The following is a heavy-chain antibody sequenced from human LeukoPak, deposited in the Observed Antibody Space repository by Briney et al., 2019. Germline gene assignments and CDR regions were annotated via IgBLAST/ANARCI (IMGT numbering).Heavy chain of an antibody. D-gene: IGHD6-6*01. J-gene: IGHJ3*02. V-gene: IGHV3-30*03. Sequence: PGGSLRLSCAASGFTFSSYSMNWVRQAPGKGLEWVAVISYDGSNKYYADSVKGRFTISRDNSKNALYLQMNSLRAEDTAVYYCATRASIAARPEKTLDAFDIWGQGTMVTVSS. CDR2: ISYDGSNK. CDR1: GFTFSSYS. CDR3: ATRASIAARPEKTLDAFDI.